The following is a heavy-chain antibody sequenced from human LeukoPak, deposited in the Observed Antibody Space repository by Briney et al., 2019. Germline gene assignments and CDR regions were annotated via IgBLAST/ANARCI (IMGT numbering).Heavy chain of an antibody. J-gene: IGHJ4*02. V-gene: IGHV4-61*01. CDR1: GGSVSSGTYY. CDR2: IYYSGST. CDR3: ARNYGSGSYSNFDY. D-gene: IGHD3-10*01. Sequence: SSETLSLTCTVSGGSVSSGTYYWSWIRQPPGKGLEWIGYIYYSGSTNYNPSLKSRVTISVDTSKNQFSLKLSSVTAADTAVYYCARNYGSGSYSNFDYWGQGTLVTVSS.